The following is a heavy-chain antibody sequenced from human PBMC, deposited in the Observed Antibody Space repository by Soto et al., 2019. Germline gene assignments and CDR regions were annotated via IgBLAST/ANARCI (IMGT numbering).Heavy chain of an antibody. Sequence: KESGPTLVKPTQTLTLTCTFSGFSLSTSGVGVGWIRQPPGKALEWLALIYWDDDKRYSPSLKSRLTITKDTSKNQVVLTMTNMDPVDTATYYCAHRRGYYESSRYFDLWGRGTLVTVSS. V-gene: IGHV2-5*02. CDR3: AHRRGYYESSRYFDL. CDR2: IYWDDDK. CDR1: GFSLSTSGVG. D-gene: IGHD3-22*01. J-gene: IGHJ2*01.